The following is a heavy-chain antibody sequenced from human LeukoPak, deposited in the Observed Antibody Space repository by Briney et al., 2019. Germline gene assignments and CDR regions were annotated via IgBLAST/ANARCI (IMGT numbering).Heavy chain of an antibody. CDR3: AKDGGYCSSTSCYSSNFDY. D-gene: IGHD2-2*01. CDR1: GFTFRSYA. V-gene: IGHV3-23*01. CDR2: ISGSGGST. J-gene: IGHJ4*02. Sequence: GKSLRLSCAASGFTFRSYAIHWVRQAPGKGLEWVSAISGSGGSTYYADSVKGRFTISRDNSKNTLYLQMNSLRAEDTAVYYCAKDGGYCSSTSCYSSNFDYWGQGTLVTVSS.